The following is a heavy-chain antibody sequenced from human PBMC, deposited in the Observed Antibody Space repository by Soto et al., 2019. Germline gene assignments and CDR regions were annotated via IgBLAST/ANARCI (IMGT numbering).Heavy chain of an antibody. Sequence: SETLSLTCTVSGGSVSSGSYYWSWIRQAPGKGLEWIGYIYSNEYTDYNPSLKSRVIISVDMSKDQFSLQLKYVTAADTAVSYCARHRDFDFLTSLRSYYLDYWCRGHVVPVSS. CDR2: IYSNEYT. D-gene: IGHD3-9*01. V-gene: IGHV4-61*01. CDR3: ARHRDFDFLTSLRSYYLDY. J-gene: IGHJ4*02. CDR1: GGSVSSGSYY.